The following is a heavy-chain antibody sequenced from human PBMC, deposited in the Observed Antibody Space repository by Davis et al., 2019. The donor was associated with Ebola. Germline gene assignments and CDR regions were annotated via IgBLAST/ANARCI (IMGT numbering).Heavy chain of an antibody. Sequence: PGGSLRLSCAASGFTVSSNYMSWVRQAPGKGLEWVSVIYSGGSTYYADSVKGRFTISRDNSKNTLYLQMNSLRAEDTAVYYCARDPPPPYYYDSSGYGYWGQGTLVTVSS. D-gene: IGHD3-22*01. J-gene: IGHJ4*02. CDR3: ARDPPPPYYYDSSGYGY. V-gene: IGHV3-53*01. CDR1: GFTVSSNY. CDR2: IYSGGST.